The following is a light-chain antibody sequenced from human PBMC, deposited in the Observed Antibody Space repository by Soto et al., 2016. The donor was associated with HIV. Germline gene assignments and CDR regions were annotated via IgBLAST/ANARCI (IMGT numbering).Light chain of an antibody. CDR1: QAISNS. J-gene: IGKJ4*01. Sequence: DIQMTQSPSAMSASVGDRVTITCRASQAISNSLIWFQRKPGKVPKRLIYAASTLQNGVPSRFSGSGSGTEFTLTISSLRPEDFATYYCLQHKTYPLTFGGGTTVEIK. V-gene: IGKV1-17*03. CDR3: LQHKTYPLT. CDR2: AAS.